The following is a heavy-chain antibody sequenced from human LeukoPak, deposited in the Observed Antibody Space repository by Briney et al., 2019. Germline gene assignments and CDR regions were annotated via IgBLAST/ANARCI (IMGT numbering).Heavy chain of an antibody. CDR1: GGSFTGYY. V-gene: IGHV4-34*01. CDR2: INHRGST. D-gene: IGHD3-22*01. CDR3: ARGADYYDSSGYLGY. Sequence: SETLSLTCAVYGGSFTGYYWAWIRQPPGKGLEWIGEINHRGSTNYNPSFKSRVTISVDTSKNQFSLKLSSVTAADTAVYYCARGADYYDSSGYLGYWGQGTLVTVSS. J-gene: IGHJ4*02.